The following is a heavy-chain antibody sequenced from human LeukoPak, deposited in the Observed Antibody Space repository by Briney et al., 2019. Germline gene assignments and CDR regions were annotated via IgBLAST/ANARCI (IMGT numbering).Heavy chain of an antibody. D-gene: IGHD4-17*01. V-gene: IGHV4-4*02. CDR3: ASHYGENYYFDY. Sequence: SGTLSLTCAVSGGSISSSNWWSWVRRPPGKGRGWIGEIYHSGSTNYNPSLKSRVTISVYTSKNQFSLKLSTVTAADTAVYYCASHYGENYYFDYWGQGTLVTVSS. J-gene: IGHJ4*02. CDR1: GGSISSSNW. CDR2: IYHSGST.